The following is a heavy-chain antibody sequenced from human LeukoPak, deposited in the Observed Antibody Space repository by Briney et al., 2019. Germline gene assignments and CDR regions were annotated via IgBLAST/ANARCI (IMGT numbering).Heavy chain of an antibody. D-gene: IGHD3-3*01. V-gene: IGHV4-59*08. CDR1: GGSISSYY. Sequence: SETLSLTCTVSGGSISSYYWSWIRQPPGKGLEWIGYIYYSGSTNYNPSLKSRVTISVDTSKNQFSLKLSSVTAADTAVYYCARGLLRFLEWLSPFDYWGQGTLVTVSS. J-gene: IGHJ4*02. CDR3: ARGLLRFLEWLSPFDY. CDR2: IYYSGST.